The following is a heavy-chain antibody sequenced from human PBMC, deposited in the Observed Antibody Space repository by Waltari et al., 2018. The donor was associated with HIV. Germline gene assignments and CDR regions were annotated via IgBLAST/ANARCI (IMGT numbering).Heavy chain of an antibody. CDR3: AREDVVRATTIWYFDL. Sequence: QLQLQASGPGLVKPSEPLSLTCTVSGGSISSSIYYWGWIRQPPGKGLEGIGSIYYSGSTYYNPSLKSRVTISVDTSKNQFSLKLSSVTAADTAVYYCAREDVVRATTIWYFDLWGRGTLVTVSS. CDR1: GGSISSSIYY. CDR2: IYYSGST. J-gene: IGHJ2*01. V-gene: IGHV4-39*02. D-gene: IGHD1-26*01.